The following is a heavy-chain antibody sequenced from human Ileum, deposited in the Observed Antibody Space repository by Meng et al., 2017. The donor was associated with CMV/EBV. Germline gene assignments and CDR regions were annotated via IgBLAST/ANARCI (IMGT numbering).Heavy chain of an antibody. CDR2: ISVYNGNT. CDR3: ARDGYYGIDV. Sequence: ASVKVSCKASGYTFTSYDMSWVRQPPGQGLEWRGWISVYNGNTNNAQKLQGRFTMTTDTSTSTAYMELRSLRSDDTAVYYCARDGYYGIDVWGQGTTVTVSS. V-gene: IGHV1-18*01. CDR1: GYTFTSYD. J-gene: IGHJ6*02.